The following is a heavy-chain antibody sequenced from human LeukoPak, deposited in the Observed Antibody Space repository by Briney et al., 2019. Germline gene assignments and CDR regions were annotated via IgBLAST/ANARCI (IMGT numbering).Heavy chain of an antibody. CDR2: IIPIFGTA. Sequence: ASVKVSCKASGGTFSSYAISWVRQAPGQGLGWMGGIIPIFGTANYAQKFQGRVTITADESTSTAYMELSSLRSEDTAVYYCASGQLPYRVLYYYGMDVWGQGNTVTVSS. J-gene: IGHJ6*02. V-gene: IGHV1-69*13. CDR3: ASGQLPYRVLYYYGMDV. D-gene: IGHD2-2*02. CDR1: GGTFSSYA.